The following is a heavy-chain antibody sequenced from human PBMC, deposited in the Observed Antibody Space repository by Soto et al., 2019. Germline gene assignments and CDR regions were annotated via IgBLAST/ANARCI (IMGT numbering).Heavy chain of an antibody. CDR2: ISYDGSNT. CDR1: GFTFSSYA. Sequence: QLQLVESGGGVVQPGRSLRLSCTASGFTFSSYAMHWVRQAPGQRLEWVAVISYDGSNTYYADSAKGRFTISRDHSKNTLYLQMNSLRAEDTAVYYCARGMIVVVGAGGYNWFDPLGQGTLVTVSS. J-gene: IGHJ5*02. V-gene: IGHV3-30-3*01. CDR3: ARGMIVVVGAGGYNWFDP. D-gene: IGHD2-15*01.